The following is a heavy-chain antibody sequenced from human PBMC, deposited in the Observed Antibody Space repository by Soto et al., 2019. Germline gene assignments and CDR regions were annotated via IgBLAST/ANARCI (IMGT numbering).Heavy chain of an antibody. V-gene: IGHV1-2*04. CDR3: ARDSTTYAFDI. CDR1: GSTFTGYY. CDR2: INPNSGGT. D-gene: IGHD1-26*01. J-gene: IGHJ3*02. Sequence: ASVKVSCQASGSTFTGYYMHWVRQAPGRGLEWMGWINPNSGGTNYAQKFQGWVTMTRDTSISTAYMELSRLRSDDTAVYYCARDSTTYAFDIWGQGTMVTVSS.